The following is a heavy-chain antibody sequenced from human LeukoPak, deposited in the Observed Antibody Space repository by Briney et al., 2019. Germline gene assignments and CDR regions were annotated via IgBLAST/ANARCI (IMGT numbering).Heavy chain of an antibody. J-gene: IGHJ2*01. CDR1: GGSINSGSYY. CDR2: TSTSGTT. Sequence: TSETLSLTCTVSGGSINSGSYYWTCIRQPAGRGLEWIGRTSTSGTTNYDPSLKSRVTISVATSKNQFSLRLSSVTAADTAVYYCARGCRDGYSNYWYFDIWGRGTLVTVSS. V-gene: IGHV4-61*02. D-gene: IGHD5-24*01. CDR3: ARGCRDGYSNYWYFDI.